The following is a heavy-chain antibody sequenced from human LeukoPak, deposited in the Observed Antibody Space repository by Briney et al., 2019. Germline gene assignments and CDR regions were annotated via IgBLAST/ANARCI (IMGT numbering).Heavy chain of an antibody. Sequence: SETLSLTCAVCGGSFSGYYWSWIRQPPGKGLEWIGEINHSGSTNYNPSLKSRVTISVDTSKNQFSLKLSSVTAADTAVYYCARIKRYSYGSRSFDIWGKGTTVTISS. J-gene: IGHJ6*04. CDR3: ARIKRYSYGSRSFDI. D-gene: IGHD5-18*01. V-gene: IGHV4-34*01. CDR2: INHSGST. CDR1: GGSFSGYY.